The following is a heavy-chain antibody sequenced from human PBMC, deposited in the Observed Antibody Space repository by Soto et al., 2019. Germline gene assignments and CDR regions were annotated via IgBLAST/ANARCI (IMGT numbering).Heavy chain of an antibody. CDR3: AREGEMPYYYYGLDV. CDR1: GYTFTTYG. D-gene: IGHD3-16*01. V-gene: IGHV1-18*01. CDR2: ISGYNGHT. J-gene: IGHJ6*02. Sequence: ASVKVSCKASGYTFTTYGISWVRQAPGQGLEWMGWISGYNGHTKYAQKFQGRVTMTTDTSTSTVYMDLRSLRSDDTAVHYCAREGEMPYYYYGLDVWGQGTTVTVSS.